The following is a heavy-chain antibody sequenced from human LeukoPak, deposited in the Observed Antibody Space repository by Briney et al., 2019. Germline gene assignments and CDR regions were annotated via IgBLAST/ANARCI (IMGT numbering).Heavy chain of an antibody. D-gene: IGHD5-18*01. CDR3: VKDPPRDTAMVWKY. CDR2: ISYDGRNK. CDR1: GFTFSTYG. J-gene: IGHJ4*02. V-gene: IGHV3-30*18. Sequence: PGRSLRLSCATSGFTFSTYGMHWVRQAPGKGLEGVAVISYDGRNKYYADSVKGRFTISRDNSKNTLYLQMNSLRAEDTAVYYCVKDPPRDTAMVWKYWGQGTLVTVSS.